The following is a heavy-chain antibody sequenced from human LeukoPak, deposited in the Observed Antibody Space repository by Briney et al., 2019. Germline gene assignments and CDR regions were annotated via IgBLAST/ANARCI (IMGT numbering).Heavy chain of an antibody. Sequence: ASVKVSCKASGYTFTGYFMHWVRQAPGQGLEWMGWINPNSGGTNYAQKFQGRVTLTRDTSISTTYMELTSLRSDDTAVYYRARRWSGSYHLDYWGQGTLVTVSS. J-gene: IGHJ4*02. CDR3: ARRWSGSYHLDY. V-gene: IGHV1-2*02. CDR2: INPNSGGT. CDR1: GYTFTGYF. D-gene: IGHD1-26*01.